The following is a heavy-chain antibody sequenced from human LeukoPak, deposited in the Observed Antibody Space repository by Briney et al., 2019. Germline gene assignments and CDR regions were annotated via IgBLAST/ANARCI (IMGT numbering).Heavy chain of an antibody. CDR1: GFTFSSYG. Sequence: GGSLRLSCAASGFTFSSYGMHWVRQAPGKGLEWVAVIWFDGSNKYYADSVKGRFTISRDNSKNTLYLQMNSLRAEDTAVYYCARPDYDSSGYADYWGQGTLVTVSS. V-gene: IGHV3-33*01. CDR3: ARPDYDSSGYADY. D-gene: IGHD3-22*01. CDR2: IWFDGSNK. J-gene: IGHJ4*02.